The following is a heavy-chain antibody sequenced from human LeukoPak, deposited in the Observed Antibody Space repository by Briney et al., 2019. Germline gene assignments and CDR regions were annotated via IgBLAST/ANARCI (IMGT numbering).Heavy chain of an antibody. CDR2: ISGSGGST. J-gene: IGHJ4*02. CDR3: ATKARTTVKGAVDGYFDY. V-gene: IGHV3-23*01. D-gene: IGHD4-11*01. Sequence: PGGSLRLSCAASGFTFSDYYMSWIRQAPGKGLEWVSAISGSGGSTYYADSVKGRFTISRDNSKNTLYLQMNSLRAEDTAVYYCATKARTTVKGAVDGYFDYWGQGTLVTVSS. CDR1: GFTFSDYY.